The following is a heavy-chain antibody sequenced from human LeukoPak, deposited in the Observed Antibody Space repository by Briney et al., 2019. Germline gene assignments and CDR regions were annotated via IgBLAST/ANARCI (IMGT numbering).Heavy chain of an antibody. CDR3: ARGTLGINGWFDS. Sequence: ASVTVSCKASGYTFTGYYIHWVRPAPRQGLKGMGWINPNSPSTSYAQNSQGRVPMTTDTSISTANIDLSRLSSDDPAVSSYARGTLGINGWFDSWGQGTLITVS. D-gene: IGHD3-3*02. V-gene: IGHV1-2*02. J-gene: IGHJ5*01. CDR2: INPNSPST. CDR1: GYTFTGYY.